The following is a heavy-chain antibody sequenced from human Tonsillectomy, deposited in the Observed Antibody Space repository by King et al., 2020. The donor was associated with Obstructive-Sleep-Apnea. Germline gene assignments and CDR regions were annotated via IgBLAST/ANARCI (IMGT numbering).Heavy chain of an antibody. J-gene: IGHJ6*02. CDR3: AKVIVVVPAARKPRIYHYYTMDV. D-gene: IGHD2-2*01. Sequence: QLVQSGGGVVQPGRSLRLSCAASGFTFSSYGMHWVRQAPGKGLEWVAVIWYDGSNKYYVESVKGRFPISRDNSKNTLYLQMNSLRAEDTAVYYCAKVIVVVPAARKPRIYHYYTMDVWGQGTTVTVSS. CDR1: GFTFSSYG. V-gene: IGHV3-33*06. CDR2: IWYDGSNK.